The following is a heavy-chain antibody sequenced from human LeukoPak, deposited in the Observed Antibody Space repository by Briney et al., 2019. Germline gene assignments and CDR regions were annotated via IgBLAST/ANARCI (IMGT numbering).Heavy chain of an antibody. CDR2: INHSGST. CDR3: ARAVSAAAGTVYFDY. J-gene: IGHJ4*02. Sequence: SETLSLTCTVSGGSISSDNYYWGRIRQPPGKGLEWIGEINHSGSTNYNPSLKSRVTISVDTSKNQFSLKLSSVTAADTAVYYCARAVSAAAGTVYFDYWGQGTLVTVSS. V-gene: IGHV4-39*07. CDR1: GGSISSDNYY. D-gene: IGHD6-13*01.